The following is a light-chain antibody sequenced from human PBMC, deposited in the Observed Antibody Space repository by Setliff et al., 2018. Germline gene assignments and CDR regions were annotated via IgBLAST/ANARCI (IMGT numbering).Light chain of an antibody. CDR3: ATWVSGLSAPYV. J-gene: IGLJ1*01. V-gene: IGLV1-51*01. CDR2: DNN. Sequence: QSVLTQPPSVSAAPGQKVTISCSGSTSDIGNNFVSWYQVLPEAAPKLLIYDNNERPSGIPDRFSGSKSGTSASLDIAGLQTGDEADYYCATWVSGLSAPYVFGTGTKV. CDR1: TSDIGNNF.